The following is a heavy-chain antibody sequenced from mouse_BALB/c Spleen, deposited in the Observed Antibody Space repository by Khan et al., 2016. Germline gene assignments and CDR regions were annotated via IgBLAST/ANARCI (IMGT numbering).Heavy chain of an antibody. D-gene: IGHD2-1*01. CDR2: IDPETGGT. J-gene: IGHJ2*01. V-gene: IGHV1-15*01. Sequence: QMQLEESGAELVRPGASVTLSCKASGYTFSDYEMHWVKQTPVHGLQWIGSIDPETGGTAYNQKFKGQATLTAGRSSSTSYMELRSLTSEDSAVYYWTRKGIFYGTYDFDSWGQGTTLTVSS. CDR1: GYTFSDYE. CDR3: TRKGIFYGTYDFDS.